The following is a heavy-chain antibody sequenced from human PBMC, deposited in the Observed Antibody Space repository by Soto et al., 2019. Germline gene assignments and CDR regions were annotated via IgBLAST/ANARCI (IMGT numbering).Heavy chain of an antibody. CDR3: ARAYGYALNY. J-gene: IGHJ4*02. CDR1: GFTFSSYA. V-gene: IGHV3-30-3*01. CDR2: ISYDGSNK. Sequence: PGGSLRLSCAASGFTFSSYAMHWVRQAPGKGLEWVAVISYDGSNKYYADSVKGRFTISRDNSKNTLYLQMNSLRAEDTAVYYCARAYGYALNYWGQGTLVTVSS. D-gene: IGHD1-1*01.